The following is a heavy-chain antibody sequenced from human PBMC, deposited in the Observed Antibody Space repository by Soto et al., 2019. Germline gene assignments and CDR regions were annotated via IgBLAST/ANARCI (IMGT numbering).Heavy chain of an antibody. CDR2: MNPNSGNT. Sequence: ASVKVSCKASGYTFTSYDINWVRQATGQGLEWMGRMNPNSGNTCYAQKLQGRDTITRDTSASTAYMELSSLRSEDTAVYYCECLHIAAAPDAMDFWGQGTTVIGSS. V-gene: IGHV1-8*01. J-gene: IGHJ6*02. CDR3: ECLHIAAAPDAMDF. CDR1: GYTFTSYD. D-gene: IGHD6-13*01.